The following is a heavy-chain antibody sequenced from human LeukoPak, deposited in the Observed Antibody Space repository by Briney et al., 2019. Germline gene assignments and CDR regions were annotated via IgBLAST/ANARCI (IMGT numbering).Heavy chain of an antibody. J-gene: IGHJ4*02. D-gene: IGHD2-15*01. CDR2: IKQDGSEK. CDR3: ARDTVVVAARLGDYFDY. Sequence: ASETLSLTCTVSGGSISSGGYYWSWIRQAPGKGLEWVANIKQDGSEKYYVDSVKGRFTISRDNAKNSLYLQMNSLRAEDTAVYYCARDTVVVAARLGDYFDYWGQGTLVTVSS. V-gene: IGHV3-7*01. CDR1: GGSISSGGYY.